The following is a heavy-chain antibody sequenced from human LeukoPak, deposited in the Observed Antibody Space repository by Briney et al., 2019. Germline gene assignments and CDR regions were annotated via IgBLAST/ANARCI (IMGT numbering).Heavy chain of an antibody. CDR1: GYIFTSYG. CDR3: ARDCSGGSCHFDY. Sequence: ASVKVSWKASGYIFTSYGISWVRQAPGQGLEWMGWISGYNGNTYSTQKLQGRVTMATDTSTFTSYMELRSLTSDDTAIYYCARDCSGGSCHFDYWGQGTLVTVSS. J-gene: IGHJ4*02. V-gene: IGHV1-18*01. D-gene: IGHD2-15*01. CDR2: ISGYNGNT.